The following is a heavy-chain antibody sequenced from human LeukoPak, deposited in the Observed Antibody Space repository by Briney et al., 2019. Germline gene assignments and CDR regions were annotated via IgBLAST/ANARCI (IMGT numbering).Heavy chain of an antibody. J-gene: IGHJ4*02. CDR2: IWYDGSNK. CDR1: GFTFSSYG. Sequence: GGSLRLSCAASGFTFSSYGMHWVRQAPGKGLEWVAVIWYDGSNKYYADSVKGRFTISRDNSKNTPYLQMNSLRAEDTAVYYCARDSGHYDILYYFDYWGQGTLVTVSS. V-gene: IGHV3-33*01. CDR3: ARDSGHYDILYYFDY. D-gene: IGHD3-9*01.